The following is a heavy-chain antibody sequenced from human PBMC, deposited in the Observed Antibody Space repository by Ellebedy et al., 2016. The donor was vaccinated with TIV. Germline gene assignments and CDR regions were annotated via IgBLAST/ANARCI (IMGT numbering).Heavy chain of an antibody. D-gene: IGHD3-22*01. CDR2: ISYDGSNV. J-gene: IGHJ4*02. CDR1: AFTFSRYA. Sequence: GESLKISCAASAFTFSRYAMHWVCQAPGTGLEWVALISYDGSNVYYADSVKGRFTISRDNSKDTLYLQMNSLRAEDTAVYSCARDRLHIHYDRSGYLDYWGQGTLVTVSS. V-gene: IGHV3-30-3*01. CDR3: ARDRLHIHYDRSGYLDY.